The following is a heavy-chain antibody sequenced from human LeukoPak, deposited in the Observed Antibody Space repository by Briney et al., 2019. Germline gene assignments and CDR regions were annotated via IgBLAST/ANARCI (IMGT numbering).Heavy chain of an antibody. Sequence: GGSLRLSCAASGFTFDDYAMHWVRQAPGKGLEWVSGISWNSGSIGYADSVKGQFTISRDNAKNSLYLQMNSLRAEDTALYYCAKDIGWEPTNNWFDPWGQGTLVTVSS. J-gene: IGHJ5*02. V-gene: IGHV3-9*01. CDR3: AKDIGWEPTNNWFDP. CDR1: GFTFDDYA. D-gene: IGHD1-26*01. CDR2: ISWNSGSI.